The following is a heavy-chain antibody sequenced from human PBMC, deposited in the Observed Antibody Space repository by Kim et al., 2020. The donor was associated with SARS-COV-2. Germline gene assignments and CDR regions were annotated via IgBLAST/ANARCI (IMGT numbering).Heavy chain of an antibody. D-gene: IGHD2-21*02. J-gene: IGHJ4*02. V-gene: IGHV1-18*01. Sequence: NYAQKLQGRVTMTTDTSTSTAYMELRSLRSDDTAVYYCARYGGNSGTFDYWGQGTLVTVSS. CDR3: ARYGGNSGTFDY.